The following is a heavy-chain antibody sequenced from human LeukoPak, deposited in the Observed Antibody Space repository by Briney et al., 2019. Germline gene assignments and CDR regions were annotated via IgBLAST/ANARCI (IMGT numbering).Heavy chain of an antibody. D-gene: IGHD7-27*01. CDR3: TRNWGSDNWFDP. J-gene: IGHJ5*02. V-gene: IGHV3-53*01. Sequence: GGSLRLSCAASGFTVSSNYMTWVRQAPGKGLEWVSVIYSGGSTYYADSVRGRFTISRDNSKNTLYLQMNSLRAEDTAVYYCTRNWGSDNWFDPWGQGTLVTVSS. CDR1: GFTVSSNY. CDR2: IYSGGST.